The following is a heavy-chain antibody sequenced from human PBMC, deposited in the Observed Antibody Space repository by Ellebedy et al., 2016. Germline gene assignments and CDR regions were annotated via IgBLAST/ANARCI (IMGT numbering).Heavy chain of an antibody. J-gene: IGHJ4*02. CDR3: ARGPSTTGTFYYYFDY. CDR1: GFGFSSAW. Sequence: GGSLRLSXAASGFGFSSAWMNWVRQAPGKGLEWLANIKQDGSEKYYVDSVKGRFTISRDNAKNSLYLQMNSLRAEDTAVYYCARGPSTTGTFYYYFDYWGQGTLVTVSS. D-gene: IGHD1-1*01. V-gene: IGHV3-7*01. CDR2: IKQDGSEK.